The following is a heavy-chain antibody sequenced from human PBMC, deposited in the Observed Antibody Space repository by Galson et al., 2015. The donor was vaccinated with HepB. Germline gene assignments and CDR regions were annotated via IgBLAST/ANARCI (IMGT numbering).Heavy chain of an antibody. CDR1: GGTFNDYA. D-gene: IGHD1-7*01. CDR3: ARGSTPHKLNYVLGVLEY. Sequence: SVKVSCKASGGTFNDYAFSWVRQTPGQGLEWMGGIIPIFGIANTAQRFQGRVAISADTSTGTVYMELSSLRSEDTAVYYCARGSTPHKLNYVLGVLEYWGQGSLVTVSS. CDR2: IIPIFGIA. V-gene: IGHV1-69*10. J-gene: IGHJ4*02.